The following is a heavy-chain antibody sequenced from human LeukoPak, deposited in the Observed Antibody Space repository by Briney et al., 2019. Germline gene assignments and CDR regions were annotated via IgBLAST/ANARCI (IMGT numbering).Heavy chain of an antibody. Sequence: PSETLSLTCAVYDGSFSGYYWSWIRQPPGKGLEWIGEINHSGSTNYNPSLKSRVTISVDTSKNQFSLKLSSVTAADTAVYYCARETPYYDFWSAPPPSFDYWGQGTLVTVSS. J-gene: IGHJ4*02. CDR1: DGSFSGYY. D-gene: IGHD3-3*01. CDR3: ARETPYYDFWSAPPPSFDY. V-gene: IGHV4-34*01. CDR2: INHSGST.